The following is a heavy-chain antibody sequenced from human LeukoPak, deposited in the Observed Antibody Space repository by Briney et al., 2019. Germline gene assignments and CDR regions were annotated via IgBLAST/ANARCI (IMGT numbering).Heavy chain of an antibody. J-gene: IGHJ4*02. Sequence: GGSLRLSCRVSGITLSNYGMSWVRQAPGKGLEWVAGISGSGGSTNYADSVKGRFTISRDNPKNALYLQMTSLRAEDTAVYFCAKRGVVIRVILVGFHKEAYYFDSWGQGALVTVSS. CDR3: AKRGVVIRVILVGFHKEAYYFDS. CDR1: GITLSNYG. CDR2: ISGSGGST. D-gene: IGHD3-22*01. V-gene: IGHV3-23*01.